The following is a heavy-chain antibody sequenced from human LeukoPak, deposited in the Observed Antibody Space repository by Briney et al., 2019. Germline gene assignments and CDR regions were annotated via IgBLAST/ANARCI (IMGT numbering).Heavy chain of an antibody. CDR2: INWNNGKT. CDR3: ARPRDLCGSSSCPSFDY. Sequence: PGGSLRLSCAASGFTFDDYGMSWVRQVPGKGLEWVAGINWNNGKTNYADSVKGRFTISRDNAKNSLYLQMNSLRDEDTALYYCARPRDLCGSSSCPSFDYWGQGALVTVSS. J-gene: IGHJ4*02. D-gene: IGHD2-2*01. CDR1: GFTFDDYG. V-gene: IGHV3-20*04.